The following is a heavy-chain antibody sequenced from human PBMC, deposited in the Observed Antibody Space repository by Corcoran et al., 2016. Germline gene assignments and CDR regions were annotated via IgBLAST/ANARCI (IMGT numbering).Heavy chain of an antibody. V-gene: IGHV6-1*01. J-gene: IGHJ2*01. CDR3: ARSLGYIDL. D-gene: IGHD7-27*01. CDR1: GDSVSSKSAA. CDR2: TFYRSKWFN. Sequence: QAQLQQSGPGLVKPSQTLSLTCAISGDSVSSKSAAWNWIRQSPSRGLEWLGRTFYRSKWFNDYSVSVKGRISINPDTSKNQFSLQLNSVTPEDTAVYDCARSLGYIDLWGRGTLVTVSS.